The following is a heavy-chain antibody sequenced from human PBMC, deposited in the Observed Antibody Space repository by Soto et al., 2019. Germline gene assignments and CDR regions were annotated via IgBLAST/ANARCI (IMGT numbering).Heavy chain of an antibody. CDR1: GGSISSYY. CDR2: IYYSGST. J-gene: IGHJ5*02. D-gene: IGHD3-10*01. V-gene: IGHV4-59*08. CDR3: ARQGYYGSGSYYKFRWFDP. Sequence: SETLSLTCTVSGGSISSYYWSWIRQPPGKGLEWIGDIYYSGSTNYNPSLKSRVTIFVDTSKNQFSLKLSSVTAADTALYYCARQGYYGSGSYYKFRWFDPWGQGTLVTVSS.